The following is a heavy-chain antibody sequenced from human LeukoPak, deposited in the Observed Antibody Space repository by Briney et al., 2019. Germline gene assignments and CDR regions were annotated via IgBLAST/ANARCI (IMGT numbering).Heavy chain of an antibody. J-gene: IGHJ4*02. CDR3: AKARSSSWYGYYDY. V-gene: IGHV3-43*02. CDR1: GFTSDDYA. Sequence: PGGSLRLSCAASGFTSDDYAMHWVRQAPGKGLEWVSLISGDGGSTDYADSVKGRFTISRDNSKNFLYLQMNSLRTEDTALYYCAKARSSSWYGYYDYWGQGTLVTVSS. D-gene: IGHD6-13*01. CDR2: ISGDGGST.